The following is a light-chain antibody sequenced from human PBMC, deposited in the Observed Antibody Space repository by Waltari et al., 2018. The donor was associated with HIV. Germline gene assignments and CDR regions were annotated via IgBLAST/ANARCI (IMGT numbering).Light chain of an antibody. Sequence: QQKPECVPMLLIYKDRERPAGIPVRFSDASSGTTFTLTSSGAQVEDEADYYCFSAADNNEGVFGGGTKLNVL. CDR2: KDR. CDR3: FSAADNNEGV. V-gene: IGLV3-27*01. J-gene: IGLJ3*02.